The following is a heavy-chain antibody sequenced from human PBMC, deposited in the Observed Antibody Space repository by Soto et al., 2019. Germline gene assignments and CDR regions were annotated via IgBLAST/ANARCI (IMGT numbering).Heavy chain of an antibody. CDR2: ISSDGSST. CDR3: AREYGDYVGEEYFQH. V-gene: IGHV3-74*01. CDR1: GFTFSSYW. D-gene: IGHD4-17*01. Sequence: XGSPRLSCAASGFTFSSYWMHWVRQAPGKGLVWVSRISSDGSSTGYADSVKGRFTISRDNAKNTLYLQMHSLRAEDTAVYYCAREYGDYVGEEYFQHWGQGPLVTVSS. J-gene: IGHJ1*01.